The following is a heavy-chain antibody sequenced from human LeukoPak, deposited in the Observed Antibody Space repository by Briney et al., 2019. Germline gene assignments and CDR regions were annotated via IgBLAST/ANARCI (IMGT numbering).Heavy chain of an antibody. CDR3: ARQGYYDLLTGYARRNVLIYFDY. Sequence: SETLSLTCAVYGGSFSDYYWSWIRQPPGKGLEWIAEINHSGRTNYNPSLKSRVTISVDTSKNQFSLKLRFVTAADTAVYYCARQGYYDLLTGYARRNVLIYFDYWGQGTLVTVSS. V-gene: IGHV4-34*01. D-gene: IGHD3-9*01. J-gene: IGHJ4*02. CDR1: GGSFSDYY. CDR2: INHSGRT.